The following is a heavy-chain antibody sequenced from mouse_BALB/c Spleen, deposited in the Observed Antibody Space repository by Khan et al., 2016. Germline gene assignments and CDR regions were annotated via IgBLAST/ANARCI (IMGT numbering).Heavy chain of an antibody. CDR1: GYSITSDYA. CDR2: ISYRDST. J-gene: IGHJ2*01. D-gene: IGHD2-4*01. V-gene: IGHV3-2*02. Sequence: EVQLQESGPGLVKPSQSLSLTCTVTGYSITSDYAWNWIRQFPGNKLEWMGYISYRDSTNYNPSLKSRIPITRDTSQNQFFLKLNSVTTEDTSTYYCARGMITTFDYWGQGTTLTVSS. CDR3: ARGMITTFDY.